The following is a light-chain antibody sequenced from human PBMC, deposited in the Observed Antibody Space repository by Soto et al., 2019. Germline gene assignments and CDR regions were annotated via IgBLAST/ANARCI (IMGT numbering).Light chain of an antibody. J-gene: IGKJ4*01. V-gene: IGKV2-28*01. CDR2: LGS. CDR1: QSLLHSNGYNY. CDR3: MQALQTPLT. Sequence: DIVMTQSPLSLPVTPGEPASISCRSSQSLLHSNGYNYLDWYLQKPGQSPQLLIYLGSNRASGVPDRFSGSGSGTDFTLKISRVEAEDVGVSYCMQALQTPLTFGGGTKGDIK.